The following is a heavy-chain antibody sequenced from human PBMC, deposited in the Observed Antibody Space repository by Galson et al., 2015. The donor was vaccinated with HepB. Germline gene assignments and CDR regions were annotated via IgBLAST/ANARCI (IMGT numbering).Heavy chain of an antibody. V-gene: IGHV3-11*06. CDR2: ISSSSSYT. D-gene: IGHD2-2*02. CDR1: GFTFSDYY. Sequence: SLRLSCAASGFTFSDYYMSWIRQAPGKGLEWVSYISSSSSYTNYADSVKGRFTISRDNAKNSLYLQMNSLRAEDTAVYYCARAPYCSSTSCYMRIKGWFDPWGQGTLVTVSS. CDR3: ARAPYCSSTSCYMRIKGWFDP. J-gene: IGHJ5*02.